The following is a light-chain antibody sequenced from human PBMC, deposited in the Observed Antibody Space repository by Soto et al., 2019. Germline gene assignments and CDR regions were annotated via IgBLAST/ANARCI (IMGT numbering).Light chain of an antibody. Sequence: ELVITQSPATLSVSPGERATLSCRASQSVRSNLAWYQQKPGQAPRLLIFGASTRATGIPARFSGTGSGTEFTLTISSLQSEDFAVYYCQQYNNWPQTFGQGTKV. J-gene: IGKJ1*01. CDR1: QSVRSN. CDR3: QQYNNWPQT. V-gene: IGKV3-15*01. CDR2: GAS.